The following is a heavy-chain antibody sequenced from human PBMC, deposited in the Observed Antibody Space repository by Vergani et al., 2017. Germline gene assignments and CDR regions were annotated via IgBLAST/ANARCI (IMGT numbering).Heavy chain of an antibody. Sequence: QLQLQESGPGLVKPSETLSLTCTVSGGSISSSSYYWGWIRQPPGKGLEWIGSIYYSGSTYYNPSLKSRVTISVDTSKNQFPLKLSSVTAADTAVYYCASPQHSSGWSHDAFDIWGQGTMVTVSS. V-gene: IGHV4-39*01. J-gene: IGHJ3*02. CDR3: ASPQHSSGWSHDAFDI. D-gene: IGHD6-19*01. CDR2: IYYSGST. CDR1: GGSISSSSYY.